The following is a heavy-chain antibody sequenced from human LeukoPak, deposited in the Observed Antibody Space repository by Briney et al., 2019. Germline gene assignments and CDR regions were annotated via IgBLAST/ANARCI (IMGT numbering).Heavy chain of an antibody. CDR2: IIPIFGTA. V-gene: IGHV1-69*13. J-gene: IGHJ4*02. Sequence: GASVKVSCKASGYTFTSYYMHWVRQAPGQGLEWMGGIIPIFGTANYAQKFQGRVTITADESTSTAYMELSSLRSEDTAVYYCARVFGGFWNAGNYFDYWGQGTLVTVSS. CDR3: ARVFGGFWNAGNYFDY. CDR1: GYTFTSYY. D-gene: IGHD1-1*01.